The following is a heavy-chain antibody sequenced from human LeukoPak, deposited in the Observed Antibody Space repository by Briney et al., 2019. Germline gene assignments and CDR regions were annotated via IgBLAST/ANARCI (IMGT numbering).Heavy chain of an antibody. D-gene: IGHD3-16*01. V-gene: IGHV4-61*01. Sequence: PSETLSLTCTVSGGSISSSSYYWSWIRQPPGKGLEWIGYIYYSGSTNYNPSLKSRVTISVDTSKNQFTLNLSSVTAADTAVYYCARGRYGWLPFDYWGQGTLVTVSS. J-gene: IGHJ4*02. CDR1: GGSISSSSYY. CDR2: IYYSGST. CDR3: ARGRYGWLPFDY.